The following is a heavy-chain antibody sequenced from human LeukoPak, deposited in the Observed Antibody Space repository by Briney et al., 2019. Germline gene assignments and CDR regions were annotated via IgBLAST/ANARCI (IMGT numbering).Heavy chain of an antibody. CDR2: FDPGDGET. J-gene: IGHJ3*02. Sequence: ASVKVSCKVSGYTLTELSMHWVRQAPGKGLEWMGGFDPGDGETIYAQKFQGRVTMTEDTSTDTAYMELSSLRSEDTAVYYCATSSTLASPNAFDIWGQGTMVTVSS. CDR3: ATSSTLASPNAFDI. D-gene: IGHD2-2*01. V-gene: IGHV1-24*01. CDR1: GYTLTELS.